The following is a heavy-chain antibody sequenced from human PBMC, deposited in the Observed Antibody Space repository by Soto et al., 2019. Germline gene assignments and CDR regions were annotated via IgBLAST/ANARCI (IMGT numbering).Heavy chain of an antibody. CDR3: ARGFRVAATRWWFDP. CDR1: GYTFTSYD. CDR2: ISTYNGNT. D-gene: IGHD2-15*01. Sequence: SVKVSCKASGYTFTSYDISWVRQAPGQGLEWMGWISTYNGNTNYAQKLQGRVTMTTDTSTSTAYMELRSLRSDDTAVYYCARGFRVAATRWWFDPWGQGTLVTVSS. V-gene: IGHV1-18*01. J-gene: IGHJ5*02.